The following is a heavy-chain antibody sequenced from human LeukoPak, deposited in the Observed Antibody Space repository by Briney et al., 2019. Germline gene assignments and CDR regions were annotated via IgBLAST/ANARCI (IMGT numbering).Heavy chain of an antibody. J-gene: IGHJ6*02. CDR3: AREGFCTGGSCYSPSPGGMDV. D-gene: IGHD2-15*01. V-gene: IGHV3-48*01. CDR2: ISSSSSTI. Sequence: GGSLRLSCAVSGFTLSSYSMNWVRQAPGKGLEWVSYISSSSSTICYADSVKGRFTVSRDNAKNSLYLQMNSLRVEDTAVYYCAREGFCTGGSCYSPSPGGMDVWGQGATVTVSS. CDR1: GFTLSSYS.